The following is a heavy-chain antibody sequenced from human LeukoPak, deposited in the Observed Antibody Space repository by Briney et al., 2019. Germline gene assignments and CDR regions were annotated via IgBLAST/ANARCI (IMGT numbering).Heavy chain of an antibody. CDR2: IYSDNT. V-gene: IGHV3-53*01. CDR3: ARRAGAYSHPYDY. Sequence: GGSLRLSCTVSGFTVSSNSMSWVRQAPGKGLEWGSFIYSDNTHYSDSVKGRFTISRDNSKNTLYLQMNSLRAEDTAVYYCARRAGAYSHPYDYWGQGTLVTVSS. D-gene: IGHD4/OR15-4a*01. J-gene: IGHJ4*02. CDR1: GFTVSSNS.